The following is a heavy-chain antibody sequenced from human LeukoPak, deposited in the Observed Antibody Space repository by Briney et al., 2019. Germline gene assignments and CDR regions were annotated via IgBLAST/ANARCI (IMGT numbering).Heavy chain of an antibody. CDR2: IRYDGSNK. CDR1: GFTFISYG. CDR3: AKDTVKVTTIRRVPHYMDV. Sequence: GGSLRLSCAASGFTFISYGMHWVRQAPGKGLEWVTCIRYDGSNKYYADSVKGRFIISRDNSKNTLYLQMNSLRAEDTAVYYCAKDTVKVTTIRRVPHYMDVWGKGTTVTISS. D-gene: IGHD5-12*01. J-gene: IGHJ6*03. V-gene: IGHV3-30*02.